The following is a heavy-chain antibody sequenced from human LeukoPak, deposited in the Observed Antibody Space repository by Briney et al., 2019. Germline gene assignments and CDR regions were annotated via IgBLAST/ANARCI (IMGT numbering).Heavy chain of an antibody. CDR3: ANLDTVTEHYYYYYGMDV. V-gene: IGHV3-23*01. D-gene: IGHD4-17*01. CDR2: ISGSGGST. J-gene: IGHJ6*02. Sequence: GGSLRLSCAASGLTFSSHAMHWVRQAPGKGLEWVSAISGSGGSTYYADSVKGRFTISRDNSKNTLYLQMNSLRAEDTAVYYCANLDTVTEHYYYYYGMDVWGQGTTVTVSS. CDR1: GLTFSSHA.